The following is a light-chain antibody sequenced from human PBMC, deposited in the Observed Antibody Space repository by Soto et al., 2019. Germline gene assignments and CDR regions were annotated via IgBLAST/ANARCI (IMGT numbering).Light chain of an antibody. CDR2: DVN. V-gene: IGLV2-14*03. Sequence: QSALTQPASVSGSPGQSITISCTGTNSDVGGYNYVSWYQHHPGRAPKLIMFDVNNRPSGISNRFSGSKSGNTASLTISGLQAEDEADYYCGSYTSASADVLFGGGTKLIVL. CDR1: NSDVGGYNY. J-gene: IGLJ2*01. CDR3: GSYTSASADVL.